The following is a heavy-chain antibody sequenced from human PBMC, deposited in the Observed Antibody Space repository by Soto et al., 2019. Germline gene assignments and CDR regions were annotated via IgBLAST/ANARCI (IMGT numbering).Heavy chain of an antibody. CDR3: ARGSPQPNYYYYMDV. CDR1: GFTFSSYW. Sequence: PGGSLRLSCAASGFTFSSYWMHWVRQAPGKGLVWVSRINSDGSSTYYADSVKGRFTISRDNSKNTLYLQMNSLRAEDTAVYYCARGSPQPNYYYYMDVWGKGATVTVSS. V-gene: IGHV3-74*01. D-gene: IGHD2-15*01. J-gene: IGHJ6*03. CDR2: INSDGSST.